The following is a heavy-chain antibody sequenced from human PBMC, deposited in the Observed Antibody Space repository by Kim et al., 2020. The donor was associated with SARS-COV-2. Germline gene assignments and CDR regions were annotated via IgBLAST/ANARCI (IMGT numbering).Heavy chain of an antibody. V-gene: IGHV4-39*01. D-gene: IGHD3-22*01. J-gene: IGHJ2*01. CDR1: GGSISSSSYY. CDR3: ARRVVIHWYFDL. Sequence: SETLSLTCTVSGGSISSSSYYWGWIRQPPGKGLEWIGSIYYSGSTYYNPSLKSRVTISVDTSKNQFSLKLSSVTGADTAVYYCARRVVIHWYFDLWGRGTLVTVSS. CDR2: IYYSGST.